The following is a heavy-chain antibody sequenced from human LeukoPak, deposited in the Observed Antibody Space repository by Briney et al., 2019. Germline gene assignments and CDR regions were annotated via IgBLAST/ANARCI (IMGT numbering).Heavy chain of an antibody. J-gene: IGHJ6*02. Sequence: GGSLRLSCAASGFTFSSYGMHWVRQAPGKGLEWVAVIWYDGSNKYYADSVKGRFTISRDNSKNTLYLQMNSLRAEDTAVYYCARHYCGGDCYPNGYYYGMDVWGQGTTVTVSS. CDR2: IWYDGSNK. CDR3: ARHYCGGDCYPNGYYYGMDV. V-gene: IGHV3-33*01. CDR1: GFTFSSYG. D-gene: IGHD2-21*02.